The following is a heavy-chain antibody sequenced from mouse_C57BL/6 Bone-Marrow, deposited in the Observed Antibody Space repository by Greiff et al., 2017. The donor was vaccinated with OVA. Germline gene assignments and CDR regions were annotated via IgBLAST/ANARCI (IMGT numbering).Heavy chain of an antibody. J-gene: IGHJ1*03. V-gene: IGHV1-53*01. CDR2: INPSNGGT. CDR1: GYTFTSYW. D-gene: IGHD2-2*01. Sequence: ASGYTFTSYWMHWVKQRPGQGLEWIGNINPSNGGTNYNEKFKSKATLTVDKSSSTAYMQLSSLTSEDSAVYYCARFGYGRWWYFDVWGTGTTVTVSS. CDR3: ARFGYGRWWYFDV.